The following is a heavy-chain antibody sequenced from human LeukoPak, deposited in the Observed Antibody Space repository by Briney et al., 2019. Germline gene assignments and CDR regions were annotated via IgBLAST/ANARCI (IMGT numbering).Heavy chain of an antibody. V-gene: IGHV3-21*01. CDR1: GFTFSSYS. D-gene: IGHD6-19*01. CDR3: ARDAGSQWLVGNWFDP. CDR2: ISSSSSYI. Sequence: GGSLRLSCAASGFTFSSYSTNWVRRAPGKGLEWVSSISSSSSYIYYADSVKGRFTISRDNAKNSLYLQMNSLRAEDTAVYFCARDAGSQWLVGNWFDPWGQGTLVTVSS. J-gene: IGHJ5*02.